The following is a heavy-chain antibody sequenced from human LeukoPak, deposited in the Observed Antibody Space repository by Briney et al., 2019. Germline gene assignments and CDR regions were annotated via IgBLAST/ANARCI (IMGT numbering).Heavy chain of an antibody. J-gene: IGHJ4*02. Sequence: GGSLRLSCVASGFTLRSYVMNWVRQTPGKGLVWVSRINSDGSSTSYADSVKGRFTISRDNAKNTLYLQMNSLRAEDTAVYYCARVRGVVDYWGQGTLVTVSS. D-gene: IGHD3-10*01. CDR2: INSDGSST. CDR1: GFTLRSYV. V-gene: IGHV3-74*01. CDR3: ARVRGVVDY.